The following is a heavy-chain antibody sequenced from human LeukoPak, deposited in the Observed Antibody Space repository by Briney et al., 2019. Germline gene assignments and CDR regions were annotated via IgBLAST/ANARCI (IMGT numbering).Heavy chain of an antibody. J-gene: IGHJ3*01. CDR1: GGSFSGYY. D-gene: IGHD3-22*01. CDR2: ISHSGST. V-gene: IGHV4-34*01. CDR3: ARGCLDYDNRGYRYDAFDF. Sequence: PSETLSLTCAVYGGSFSGYYWTWIRQPPGKGLEWIGEISHSGSTNYNPSLKSRVTISVDTSKNQFSLKLTSVTAADTAVFYCARGCLDYDNRGYRYDAFDFWGHGTMVTVFS.